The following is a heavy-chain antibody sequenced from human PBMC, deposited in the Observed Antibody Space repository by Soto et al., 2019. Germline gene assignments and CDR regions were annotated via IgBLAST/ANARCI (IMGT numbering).Heavy chain of an antibody. V-gene: IGHV1-18*01. Sequence: QVQLVQSGAEVKKPGASVKVSCKASGYTFTSYGISWVRQAPGQGLEWMGWISAYNVNTNYAQKLQGRVTMTTDTSTSTAYMELRSLRSDDTAVYYCARGVRFEYSSSLSAFDIWGQGTMVTVSS. D-gene: IGHD6-6*01. CDR2: ISAYNVNT. J-gene: IGHJ3*02. CDR1: GYTFTSYG. CDR3: ARGVRFEYSSSLSAFDI.